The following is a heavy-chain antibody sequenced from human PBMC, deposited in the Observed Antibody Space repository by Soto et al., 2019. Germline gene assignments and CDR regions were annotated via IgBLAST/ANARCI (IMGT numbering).Heavy chain of an antibody. Sequence: PGGSLRLSCAASGFTFSSYGMHWVRQAPGKGLGWVAVVWYDGSNKYYADSVKGRFTLSRDNSKKTLYLQMNSLRAEDTAVYYCARDWGVATIMNAFDIWGQGTMVTVSS. CDR3: ARDWGVATIMNAFDI. CDR1: GFTFSSYG. V-gene: IGHV3-33*01. CDR2: VWYDGSNK. J-gene: IGHJ3*02. D-gene: IGHD5-12*01.